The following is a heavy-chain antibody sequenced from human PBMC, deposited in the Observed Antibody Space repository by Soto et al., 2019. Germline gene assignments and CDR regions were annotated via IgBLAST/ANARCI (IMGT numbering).Heavy chain of an antibody. V-gene: IGHV1-69*01. D-gene: IGHD3-22*01. CDR3: AREGFSSSYLAY. CDR2: IVPIFTTP. CDR1: GGTFGSYS. J-gene: IGHJ4*02. Sequence: QVQLVQSGAEVKKPGSSVKVSCRASGGTFGSYSITWERQAPGQGLDWMGRIVPIFTTPKYAQRFQGRVTITADDSTNTVYMELSGLTSEDTAMYYCAREGFSSSYLAYWGQGTLVTVSS.